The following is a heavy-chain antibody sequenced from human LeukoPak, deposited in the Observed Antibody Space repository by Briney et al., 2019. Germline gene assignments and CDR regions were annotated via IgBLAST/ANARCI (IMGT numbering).Heavy chain of an antibody. D-gene: IGHD3-22*01. CDR1: GGSFSGYY. J-gene: IGHJ4*02. CDR3: ARSYYYDSSGYLPRYSEKRFDY. V-gene: IGHV4-34*01. Sequence: SETLSLTCAVYGGSFSGYYWSWIRQPPGKGLEWIGESNHSGSTNYNPSLKSRGTISVATSKTQFSLQLSSVAAAVPAVYYCARSYYYDSSGYLPRYSEKRFDYWGQGTLVTVSS. CDR2: SNHSGST.